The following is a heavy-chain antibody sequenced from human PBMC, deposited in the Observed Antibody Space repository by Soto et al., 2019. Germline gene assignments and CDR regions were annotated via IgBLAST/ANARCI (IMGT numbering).Heavy chain of an antibody. V-gene: IGHV3-33*01. CDR2: IWYDGSNK. J-gene: IGHJ6*02. Sequence: QVQLVESGGGVVQPGRSLRLSCAASGFTFSSYGMHWVRQAPGKGLEWVAVIWYDGSNKYYADSVKGRFTISRDNSKNTLYLQMNSLRAEATAVYYCASGYCSGGSCYYYGMDVWGQGTTVTVSS. D-gene: IGHD2-15*01. CDR1: GFTFSSYG. CDR3: ASGYCSGGSCYYYGMDV.